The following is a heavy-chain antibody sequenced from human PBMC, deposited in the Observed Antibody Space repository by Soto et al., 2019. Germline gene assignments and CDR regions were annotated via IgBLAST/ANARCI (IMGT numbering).Heavy chain of an antibody. J-gene: IGHJ5*02. Sequence: ASETLSLTCAVPGGSIRSGGYSWSWIRQPPGKGLEWIGYIYHSGSTYYNPSLKSRVTISVDRSKNQFSLKLSSVTAADTAVYYCARIPSPWGQGTLVTVSS. CDR2: IYHSGST. V-gene: IGHV4-30-2*01. CDR1: GGSIRSGGYS. CDR3: ARIPSP. D-gene: IGHD2-21*01.